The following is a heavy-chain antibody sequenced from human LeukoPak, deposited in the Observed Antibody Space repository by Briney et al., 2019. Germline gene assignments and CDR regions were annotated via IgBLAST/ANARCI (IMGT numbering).Heavy chain of an antibody. CDR2: TYYSGST. V-gene: IGHV4-59*01. D-gene: IGHD6-13*01. CDR1: GGSISSYY. J-gene: IGHJ5*02. CDR3: ARVAGYSSSWYLHRFDP. Sequence: SETLSLTCTVSGGSISSYYWSWIRQPPGKGLEWIGYTYYSGSTNYNPSLKSRVTISVDTSKNQFSLKLSSVTAADTAVYYCARVAGYSSSWYLHRFDPWGQGTLVTVSS.